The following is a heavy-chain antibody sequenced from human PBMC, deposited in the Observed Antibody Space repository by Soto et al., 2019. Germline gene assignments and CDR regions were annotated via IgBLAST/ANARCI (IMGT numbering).Heavy chain of an antibody. CDR2: INAGNGNT. CDR1: GYTFTSYA. V-gene: IGHV1-3*01. CDR3: ARDGGVLYAFDI. D-gene: IGHD3-3*01. Sequence: GASVKVSCKASGYTFTSYAMHWVRQAPGQRLEWMGWINAGNGNTKYSQKFQGRVTITTDTSASTAYMELSSLRSDDTAVYYCARDGGVLYAFDIWGQGTMVTVSS. J-gene: IGHJ3*02.